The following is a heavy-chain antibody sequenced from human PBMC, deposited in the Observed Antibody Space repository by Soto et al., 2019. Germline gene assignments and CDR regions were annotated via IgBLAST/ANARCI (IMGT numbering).Heavy chain of an antibody. CDR1: VFTFSSXD. D-gene: IGHD5-12*01. J-gene: IGHJ4*02. CDR2: MSGSVGST. Sequence: LXLXCAAYVFTFSSXDMSWGSQAPGNGLECVSAMSGSVGSTYYADSVKGRFTISRDNSKNTLYLQMNILRAEATAVYYWAKAPNVDIVATTRRRYFDYWGQGTLGTVSS. CDR3: AKAPNVDIVATTRRRYFDY. V-gene: IGHV3-23*01.